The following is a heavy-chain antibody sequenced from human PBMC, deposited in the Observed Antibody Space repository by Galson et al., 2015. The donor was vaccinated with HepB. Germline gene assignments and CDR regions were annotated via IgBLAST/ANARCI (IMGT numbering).Heavy chain of an antibody. CDR1: GTIFSRNA. Sequence: SLRLSCAASGTIFSRNALHWVRQAPGKGLDWVSLISYDESNKYYAESVKGRFTVSRDNSKNTPYLQMNSLRGEDTAVYYCATVGFGGGCWDSDYYGMDVWGQGSTVTVSS. V-gene: IGHV3-30*03. CDR2: ISYDESNK. D-gene: IGHD4-23*01. J-gene: IGHJ6*02. CDR3: ATVGFGGGCWDSDYYGMDV.